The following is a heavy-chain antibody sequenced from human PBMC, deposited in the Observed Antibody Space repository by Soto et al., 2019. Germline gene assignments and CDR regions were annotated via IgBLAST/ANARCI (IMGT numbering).Heavy chain of an antibody. CDR3: ASGSGCISTSCFVGWFDP. V-gene: IGHV4-4*02. CDR1: GGSISSSNW. CDR2: IYHSGST. Sequence: PSETLSLTCAVAGGSISSSNWWSWVRQTPGKGLEWIGEIYHSGSTNYNPSLKSRVTISVDKSKNQFSLKLSSVTAADTAVYYCASGSGCISTSCFVGWFDPWGHGTLVTVSS. D-gene: IGHD2-2*01. J-gene: IGHJ5*02.